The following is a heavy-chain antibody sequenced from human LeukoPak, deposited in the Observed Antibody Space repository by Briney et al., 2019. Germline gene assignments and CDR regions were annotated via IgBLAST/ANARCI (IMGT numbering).Heavy chain of an antibody. Sequence: PGRSLRLSCAASGFTFSSYAMHWVRQAPGKGLEWVAVISYDGSNKYYADSVKGRFTISRDNSKNTLYLQMNSLRAEDTAVYYCARGRPLGDSFFDIWGQGTMVTVSS. V-gene: IGHV3-30-3*01. J-gene: IGHJ3*02. CDR1: GFTFSSYA. CDR2: ISYDGSNK. D-gene: IGHD2-21*01. CDR3: ARGRPLGDSFFDI.